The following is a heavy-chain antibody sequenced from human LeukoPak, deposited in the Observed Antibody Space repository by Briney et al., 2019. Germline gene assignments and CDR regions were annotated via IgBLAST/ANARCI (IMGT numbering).Heavy chain of an antibody. CDR3: AKEARYYYGSGYYFDY. V-gene: IGHV3-30*04. Sequence: GGSLRLSCEASGFTFRNYAMHWVRQAPGKGLEWVALISYDGSNKYYADSVKGRFTISRDNSKNTLYLQMNSLRAEDTAVYYCAKEARYYYGSGYYFDYWGQGTLVTVSS. J-gene: IGHJ4*02. D-gene: IGHD3-10*01. CDR1: GFTFRNYA. CDR2: ISYDGSNK.